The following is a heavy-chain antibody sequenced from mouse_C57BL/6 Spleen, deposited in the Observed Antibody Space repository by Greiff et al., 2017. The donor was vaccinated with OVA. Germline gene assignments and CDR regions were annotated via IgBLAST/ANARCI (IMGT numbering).Heavy chain of an antibody. J-gene: IGHJ4*01. CDR2: ISYSGST. D-gene: IGHD2-4*01. CDR3: ARDDDYGYAMDY. Sequence: EVKLMESGPGMVKPSQSLSLTCTVTGYSITSGYDWHWIRHFPGNKLEWMGYISYSGSTNYNPSLKSRISITHDTPKNHFFLKLNSVTTDDTATDYCARDDDYGYAMDYWGQGTSVTVSS. V-gene: IGHV3-1*01. CDR1: GYSITSGYD.